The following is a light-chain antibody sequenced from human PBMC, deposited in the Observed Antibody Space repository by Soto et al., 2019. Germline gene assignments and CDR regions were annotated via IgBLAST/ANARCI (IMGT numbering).Light chain of an antibody. CDR3: QQYNRYPIT. J-gene: IGKJ5*01. V-gene: IGKV1-16*01. Sequence: DIQMTQSPSSLSASVGDRVTITCRASQDISNFLVWFQQKPGKAPKSLISAASSLHSGVPSRFSGSGSGTDFTLTISSLQPEDFATYYCQQYNRYPITFGQGTRLEIK. CDR1: QDISNF. CDR2: AAS.